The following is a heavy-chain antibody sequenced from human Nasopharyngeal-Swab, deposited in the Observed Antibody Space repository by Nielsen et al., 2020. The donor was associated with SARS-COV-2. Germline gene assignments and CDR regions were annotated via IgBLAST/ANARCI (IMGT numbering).Heavy chain of an antibody. D-gene: IGHD4-23*01. CDR3: ASAYGGSYWYFDL. Sequence: GGSLRLSCAASGFTISSYAMHWVRQAPGKGLEWVAVISYDGSNKYYADSVKGRFTISRDNSKNTLYLQMNSLGAEDTAVYYCASAYGGSYWYFDLWGRGTLVTVSS. CDR1: GFTISSYA. V-gene: IGHV3-30-3*01. J-gene: IGHJ2*01. CDR2: ISYDGSNK.